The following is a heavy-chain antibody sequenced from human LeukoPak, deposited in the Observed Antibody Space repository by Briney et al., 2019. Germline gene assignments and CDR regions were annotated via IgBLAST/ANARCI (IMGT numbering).Heavy chain of an antibody. CDR3: RAVAGPDDF. J-gene: IGHJ4*02. CDR1: GISFSSYS. D-gene: IGHD6-19*01. V-gene: IGHV3-21*01. Sequence: GGSLRLSCAASGISFSSYSMNWVRQAPGKGLEWVSSISSSGNYIYYADSVKGRFTISRDNAKNSLYLQMNSLRDEDTAVYYCRAVAGPDDFWGQGTLVSVSS. CDR2: ISSSGNYI.